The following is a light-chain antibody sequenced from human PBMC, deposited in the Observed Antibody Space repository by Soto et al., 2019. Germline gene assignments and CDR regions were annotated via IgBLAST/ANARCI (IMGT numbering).Light chain of an antibody. CDR1: SSDVGRYNY. Sequence: QSALTQPPSASGSPGQSVTISCTGTSSDVGRYNYVSWYQQHPGKAHKLIIYEVTKPPSGVPDRFSGSTSDNTAFVTVAGLQAEDEDYYYCSSYAGKNNLIFGGGTQLTVL. V-gene: IGLV2-8*01. CDR2: EVT. J-gene: IGLJ2*01. CDR3: SSYAGKNNLI.